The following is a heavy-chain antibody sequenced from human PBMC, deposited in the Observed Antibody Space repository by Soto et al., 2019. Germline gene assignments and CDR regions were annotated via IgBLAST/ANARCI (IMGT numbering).Heavy chain of an antibody. J-gene: IGHJ4*02. CDR1: GGSISSSSYY. CDR3: ARLRLWGYYFDY. V-gene: IGHV4-39*01. CDR2: IYYSGST. Sequence: SETLPLTCTVSGGSISSSSYYWGWIRQPPGKGLEWIGSIYYSGSTYYNPSLKSRVTISVDTSKNQFSLKLSSVTAADTAVYYCARLRLWGYYFDYWGQGTLVTVSS. D-gene: IGHD1-26*01.